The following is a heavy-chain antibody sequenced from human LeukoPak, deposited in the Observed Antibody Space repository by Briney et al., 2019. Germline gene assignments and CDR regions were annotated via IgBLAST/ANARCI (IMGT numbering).Heavy chain of an antibody. CDR2: INPNSGGT. D-gene: IGHD3-22*01. J-gene: IGHJ4*02. CDR3: ARSLYYYDSTSSFGY. CDR1: GYTFTGYY. V-gene: IGHV1-2*02. Sequence: SVKVSCKASGYTFTGYYMHWVRQAPGQGLELMGWINPNSGGTNYAQKFQGRVTMTRDTSISTAYMELSRLRSDDTAVYYCARSLYYYDSTSSFGYWGQGTLVTVSS.